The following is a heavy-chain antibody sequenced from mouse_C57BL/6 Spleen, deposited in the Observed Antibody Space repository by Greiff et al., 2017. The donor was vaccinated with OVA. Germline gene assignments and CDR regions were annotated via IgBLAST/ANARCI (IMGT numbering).Heavy chain of an antibody. CDR2: ISYDGSN. CDR1: GYSITSGYY. J-gene: IGHJ2*01. CDR3: ASLLDYFDY. V-gene: IGHV3-6*01. Sequence: EVKLVESGPGLVKPSQSLSLTCSVTGYSITSGYYWNWIRQFPGNKLEWMGYISYDGSNNYNPSLKNRISITRDTSKNQFFLKLNSVTTEDTATYYCASLLDYFDYWGQGTTLTVSS.